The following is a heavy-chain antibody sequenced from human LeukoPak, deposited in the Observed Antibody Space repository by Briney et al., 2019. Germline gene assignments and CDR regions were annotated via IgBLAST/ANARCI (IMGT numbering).Heavy chain of an antibody. CDR1: GLTFSNYW. CDR3: ARGPLYCGGECYHYFEY. D-gene: IGHD2-21*01. CDR2: IKQDGSEK. J-gene: IGHJ4*01. Sequence: GGSLRLSCAASGLTFSNYWMSWVPQAPGKGLEGVANIKQDGSEKYYVDSVKGRFTISRDNAKNSLYLQMNSLRAEDTAMYYCARGPLYCGGECYHYFEYWGDGTLGTVSS. V-gene: IGHV3-7*01.